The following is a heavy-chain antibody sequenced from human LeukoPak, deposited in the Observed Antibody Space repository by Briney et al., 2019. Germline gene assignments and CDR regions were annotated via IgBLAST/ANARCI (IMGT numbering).Heavy chain of an antibody. D-gene: IGHD3-10*01. CDR2: MNPNSGNT. Sequence: ASVKVSCKASGYTFTNYDINWVRQATGQGLEWMGWMNPNSGNTGYAQKLQGRVTITRNTSITTTYMELSSLKSEDTAVYYCARRSAYGSGSYYVDYWGQGTLVTVSS. CDR1: GYTFTNYD. V-gene: IGHV1-8*03. CDR3: ARRSAYGSGSYYVDY. J-gene: IGHJ4*02.